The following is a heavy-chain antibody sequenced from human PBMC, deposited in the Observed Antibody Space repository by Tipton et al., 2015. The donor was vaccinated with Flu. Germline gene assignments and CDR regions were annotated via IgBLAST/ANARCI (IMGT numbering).Heavy chain of an antibody. D-gene: IGHD1-20*01. J-gene: IGHJ3*02. Sequence: TLSLTCNVSGGSISSSSDYWGWIRQPPGKGLEWIGSIYYSGYTYYNPSLKSRVTMSVDTSKNQFSLKLSSVTAADTAVYFCATYNWNDVDVPVPAFDIWGQGTLVAVSS. V-gene: IGHV4-39*07. CDR1: GGSISSSSDY. CDR3: ATYNWNDVDVPVPAFDI. CDR2: IYYSGYT.